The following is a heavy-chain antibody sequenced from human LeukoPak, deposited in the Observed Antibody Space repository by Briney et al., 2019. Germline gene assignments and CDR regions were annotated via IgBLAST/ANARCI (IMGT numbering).Heavy chain of an antibody. CDR1: GYTFTGCY. Sequence: ASVKVSCKASGYTFTGCYMHWVRQAPGQGLEWMGWINPNSGGTNYAQKFQGRVTMTRDTSISTAYMELSRLRSGDTAVYYCARDRMITFGGVIVKDDYWGQGTLVTVSS. D-gene: IGHD3-16*02. CDR2: INPNSGGT. CDR3: ARDRMITFGGVIVKDDY. J-gene: IGHJ4*02. V-gene: IGHV1-2*02.